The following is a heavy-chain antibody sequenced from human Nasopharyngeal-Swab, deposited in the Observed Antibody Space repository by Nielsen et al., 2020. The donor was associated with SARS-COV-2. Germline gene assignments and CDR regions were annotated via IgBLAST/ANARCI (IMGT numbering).Heavy chain of an antibody. D-gene: IGHD3-10*01. CDR1: GFTLSSYW. V-gene: IGHV3-33*08. CDR2: IWYDGSNK. J-gene: IGHJ6*02. CDR3: ARATDGSGSYYQLTYYYYGMDV. Sequence: GESLKISCAASGFTLSSYWMHWVRQAPGKGLEWVAVIWYDGSNKYYADSVKGRFTISRDNSKNTLYLQMNSLRAEDTAVYYCARATDGSGSYYQLTYYYYGMDVWGQGTTVTVSS.